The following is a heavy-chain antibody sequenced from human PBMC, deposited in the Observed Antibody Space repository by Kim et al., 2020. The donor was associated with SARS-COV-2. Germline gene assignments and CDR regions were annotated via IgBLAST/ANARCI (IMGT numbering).Heavy chain of an antibody. CDR3: DIVTSGMDV. Sequence: GRKYYADSVKGRFTISRDNSKSTLYLQMNSLRAEDTAVYYCDIVTSGMDVWGQGTTVTVSS. D-gene: IGHD3-22*01. V-gene: IGHV3-23*01. J-gene: IGHJ6*02. CDR2: GRK.